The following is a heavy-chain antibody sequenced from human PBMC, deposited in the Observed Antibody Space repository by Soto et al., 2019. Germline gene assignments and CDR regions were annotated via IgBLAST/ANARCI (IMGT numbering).Heavy chain of an antibody. J-gene: IGHJ4*02. Sequence: GASVKVSCKASGYTFTSYAMHWVRQAPGQRLEWMGWINAGNGNTKYSQKFQGRLTITKDTSKNQVVLTMTNMDPVDTATYYCAHSGGYKYFDYWGQGTLVTVSS. V-gene: IGHV1-3*01. CDR3: AHSGGYKYFDY. CDR2: INAGNGNT. D-gene: IGHD2-15*01. CDR1: GYTFTSYA.